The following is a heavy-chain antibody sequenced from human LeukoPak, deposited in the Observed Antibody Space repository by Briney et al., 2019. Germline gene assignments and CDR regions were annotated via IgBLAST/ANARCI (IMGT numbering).Heavy chain of an antibody. CDR1: GITFSSYD. CDR3: AKLPTIFGVADSFDI. D-gene: IGHD3-3*01. Sequence: GGSLRLSCEATGITFSSYDMTWVRQAPRKGLEWISAISDRGKTDYAESVKGRFTISRDNSKNTLYLQLTSLRDEDTAIYYCAKLPTIFGVADSFDIWGQGTLVTVSS. J-gene: IGHJ3*02. CDR2: ISDRGKT. V-gene: IGHV3-23*01.